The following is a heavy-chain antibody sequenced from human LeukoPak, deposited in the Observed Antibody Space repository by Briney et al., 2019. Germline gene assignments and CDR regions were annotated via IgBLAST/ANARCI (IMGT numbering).Heavy chain of an antibody. CDR1: GGSISSGSYY. Sequence: SETLSLTCTVSGGSISSGSYYWSWIRQPAGKGLEWIGRIYTSGSTNYNPSLKSRVTISVDTSKNQFSLKLRSVTAADTAVYYCARDSSDAPGWYGTGWFDPWGQGTLVTVSS. J-gene: IGHJ5*02. CDR3: ARDSSDAPGWYGTGWFDP. CDR2: IYTSGST. D-gene: IGHD6-19*01. V-gene: IGHV4-61*02.